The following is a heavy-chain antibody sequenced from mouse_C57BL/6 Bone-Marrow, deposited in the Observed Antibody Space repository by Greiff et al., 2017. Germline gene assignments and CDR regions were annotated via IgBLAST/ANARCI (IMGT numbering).Heavy chain of an antibody. J-gene: IGHJ3*01. Sequence: QVQLQQPGAELVKPGASVKMSCKASGYTFTSYWITWVKQRPGQGLEWIGDIYPGSGSINYNEKFKSKATLTVDTSSSTAYMQLSSLTSEDSAVYYCARAYYSNCAWFAYWGQGTLVTVSA. CDR2: IYPGSGSI. D-gene: IGHD2-5*01. CDR1: GYTFTSYW. CDR3: ARAYYSNCAWFAY. V-gene: IGHV1-55*01.